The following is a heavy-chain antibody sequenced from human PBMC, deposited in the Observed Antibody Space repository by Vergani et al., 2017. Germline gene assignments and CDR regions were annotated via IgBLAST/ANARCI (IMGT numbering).Heavy chain of an antibody. V-gene: IGHV5-51*03. CDR1: GYSFTSYW. D-gene: IGHD6-13*01. CDR2: IYPGDSDT. Sequence: EVQLVQSGAEVKKPGESLKISCKGSGYSFTSYWIGWVRQMPGKGLEWMGIIYPGDSDTRYSPSFQGQVTISADKSISTAYLQWSSLKASDTAMYYCARXIAAAGTGGETVGVYFDYWGQGTLVTVSS. J-gene: IGHJ4*02. CDR3: ARXIAAAGTGGETVGVYFDY.